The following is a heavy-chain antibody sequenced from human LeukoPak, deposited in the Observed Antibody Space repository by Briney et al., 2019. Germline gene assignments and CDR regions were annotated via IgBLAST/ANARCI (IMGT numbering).Heavy chain of an antibody. CDR1: GFTFSTYG. V-gene: IGHV3-23*01. CDR3: AKRYISSWYLHY. J-gene: IGHJ4*02. CDR2: IPSGGST. D-gene: IGHD6-13*01. Sequence: GGSLRLSCAASGFTFSTYGMSWVRQAPGKGLQWVSTIPSGGSTYYADSVRGRFTISRDNSKNTLYLQMNSLRAEDTAVYYCAKRYISSWYLHYWGQGTLVTVSS.